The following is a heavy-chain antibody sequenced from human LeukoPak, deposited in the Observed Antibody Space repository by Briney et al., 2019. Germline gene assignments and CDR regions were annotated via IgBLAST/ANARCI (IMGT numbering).Heavy chain of an antibody. D-gene: IGHD3-3*01. V-gene: IGHV1-18*01. CDR1: GYTFTSYG. CDR3: ARASRFLEWLYYGSDY. Sequence: ASVKVSCKASGYTFTSYGISWVRQAPGQGLEWMGWISAYNGNTNYAQKLQGRVTMTTDTSTSTAYMELRSLRSDDTAVYYCARASRFLEWLYYGSDYWGQGTLVTVSS. CDR2: ISAYNGNT. J-gene: IGHJ4*02.